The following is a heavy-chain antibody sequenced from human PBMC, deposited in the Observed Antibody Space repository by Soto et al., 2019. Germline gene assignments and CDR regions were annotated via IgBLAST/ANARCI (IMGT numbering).Heavy chain of an antibody. D-gene: IGHD6-13*01. CDR2: IYHSGST. J-gene: IGHJ4*02. CDR1: GGSISSTNW. V-gene: IGHV4-4*02. CDR3: ARDGAAALFRPPLTF. Sequence: QVQLQESDPGLVRPSGTLSLTCAVSGGSISSTNWWSWVRQPPGKGLEWIGEIYHSGSTNYNPSLMSRVTLSVDKSKTQFSLRLRSVTAADTAVYYCARDGAAALFRPPLTFWGQGTLVTVSS.